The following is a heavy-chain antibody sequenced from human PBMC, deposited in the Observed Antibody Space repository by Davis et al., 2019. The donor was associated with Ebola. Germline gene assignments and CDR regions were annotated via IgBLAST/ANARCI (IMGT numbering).Heavy chain of an antibody. V-gene: IGHV1-8*02. J-gene: IGHJ3*02. CDR1: GYTFSRYD. CDR3: ARRVGATGI. Sequence: ASVKVSCKASGYTFSRYDINWVRQAPGQGLEWMGWMNPNSGNTGYAQKFQGRVTMTRNTSISTAYMELSSLRSEDTAVYYCARRVGATGIWGQGTMVTVSS. D-gene: IGHD1-26*01. CDR2: MNPNSGNT.